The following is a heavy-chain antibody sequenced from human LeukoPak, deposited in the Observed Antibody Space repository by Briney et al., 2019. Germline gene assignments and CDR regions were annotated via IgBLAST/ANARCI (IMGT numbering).Heavy chain of an antibody. Sequence: PGGSLRLSCAASGFTFSSYAMSWVRQAPGKGLEWVSAISGSGGSTYYADSVKGRFTISRDNAKNSLYLQMNSLRAEDTALYYCAKGYIVVVPAADNDAFDIWGQGTMVTVSS. V-gene: IGHV3-23*01. CDR2: ISGSGGST. CDR1: GFTFSSYA. D-gene: IGHD2-2*01. J-gene: IGHJ3*02. CDR3: AKGYIVVVPAADNDAFDI.